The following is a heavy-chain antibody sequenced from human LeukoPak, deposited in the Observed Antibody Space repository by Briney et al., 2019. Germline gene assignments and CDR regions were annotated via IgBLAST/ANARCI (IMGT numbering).Heavy chain of an antibody. CDR3: ARSSHYYYYYGMDV. V-gene: IGHV1-3*01. CDR2: INAGNGNT. CDR1: GYTFTSYA. J-gene: IGHJ6*02. Sequence: ASVKVSCKASGYTFTSYAMHWVRQAPGQRLEWMGWINAGNGNTKYSRKFQGRVTMTRDTSISTAYMELSRLRSDDTAVYYCARSSHYYYYYGMDVWGQGTTVTVSS.